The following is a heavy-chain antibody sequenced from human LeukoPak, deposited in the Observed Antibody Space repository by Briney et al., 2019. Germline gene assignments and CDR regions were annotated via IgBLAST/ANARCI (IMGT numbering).Heavy chain of an antibody. CDR1: GFTFSSYA. Sequence: PGGSLRLSCAASGFTFSSYAMSWVRQAPGKGLEWVSTMSGSGSSTYYADSVKGRFTISRDDSKSTVYLHMSSLRAEDTAVYYCAKGTENYEVDYWGQGTLVTVSS. CDR2: MSGSGSST. D-gene: IGHD3-3*01. CDR3: AKGTENYEVDY. J-gene: IGHJ4*02. V-gene: IGHV3-23*01.